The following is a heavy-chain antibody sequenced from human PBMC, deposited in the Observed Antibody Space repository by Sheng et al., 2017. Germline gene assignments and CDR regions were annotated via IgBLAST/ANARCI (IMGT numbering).Heavy chain of an antibody. D-gene: IGHD3-22*01. V-gene: IGHV4-38-2*02. CDR3: ARDLGYDSSGYSTFPDY. J-gene: IGHJ4*02. CDR2: IYHSGST. Sequence: QVQLQESGPGLVKPSETLSLTCAVSGYSISSGYYWGWIRQPPGKGLEWIGSIYHSGSTYYNPSLKSRVTISVDTSKNQFSLKLSSVTAADTAVYYCARDLGYDSSGYSTFPDYWGQGTLVTVSS. CDR1: GYSISSGYY.